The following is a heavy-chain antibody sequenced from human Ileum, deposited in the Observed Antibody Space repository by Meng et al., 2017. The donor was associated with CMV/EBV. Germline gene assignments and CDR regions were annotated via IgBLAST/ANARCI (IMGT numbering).Heavy chain of an antibody. J-gene: IGHJ4*02. D-gene: IGHD3-10*01. Sequence: QLTQVGAGRFKPSASLSPTCATYGGSFSGYYWTWFRQPPVNELEWLGEITQSGTTATSNKPSHKSRVILSVDTSNSQFSLKMTSVTAAYTAVYYCARGLASGWPDYWDQGTLVTVSS. CDR1: GGSFSGYY. CDR2: ITQSGTTAT. V-gene: IGHV4-34*01. CDR3: ARGLASGWPDY.